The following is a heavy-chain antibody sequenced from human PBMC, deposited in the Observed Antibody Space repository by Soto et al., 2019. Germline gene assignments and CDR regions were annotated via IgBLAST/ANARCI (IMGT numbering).Heavy chain of an antibody. CDR3: ARDTYYYDSSGRDEYGMDV. D-gene: IGHD3-22*01. CDR2: TYYRSKWYN. J-gene: IGHJ6*02. Sequence: PSQTLSLTCAMSGDSVSSNSAAGNWIRQSPSRGLEWLGRTYYRSKWYNDYAVSVKSRITINPDTSKNQFSLQLNSVTPEDTAVYYCARDTYYYDSSGRDEYGMDVWGQGTTVTVSS. CDR1: GDSVSSNSAA. V-gene: IGHV6-1*01.